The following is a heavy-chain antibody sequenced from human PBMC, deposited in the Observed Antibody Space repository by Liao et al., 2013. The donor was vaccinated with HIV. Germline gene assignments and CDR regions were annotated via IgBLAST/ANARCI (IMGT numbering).Heavy chain of an antibody. D-gene: IGHD3-10*01. J-gene: IGHJ6*01. V-gene: IGHV4-61*02. CDR1: GGSISSGSYY. Sequence: QVQLQESGPGLVKPSQTLSLTCTVSGGSISSGSYYWSWIRQPAGKGLEWIGRIYTSGSTNYNPSLRSRVTISVDTSKNQFSLKLNVSCTYAADTGPCIYCARERRNRVYEFGSTRPGTLRGNLNFWVPNPFGVPYGNPSGSQPRNGSPYYG. CDR3: ARERRNRVYEFGSTRPGTLRGNLNFWVPNPFGVPYGNPSGSQPRNGSPYYG. CDR2: IYTSGST.